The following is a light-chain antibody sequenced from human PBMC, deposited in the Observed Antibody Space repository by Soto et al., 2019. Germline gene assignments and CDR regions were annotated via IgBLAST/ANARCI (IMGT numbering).Light chain of an antibody. Sequence: EIVLTQSPATLSLSPGEGVTLYCRASESIRTFLAWYQQKPGQAPRLLIYGESNRATGVPGRFSGSGSGADFSLTISRLEPEDFAVYYCQQRSNWPPYTFGQGTKLEIK. V-gene: IGKV3-11*01. CDR2: GES. CDR1: ESIRTF. CDR3: QQRSNWPPYT. J-gene: IGKJ2*01.